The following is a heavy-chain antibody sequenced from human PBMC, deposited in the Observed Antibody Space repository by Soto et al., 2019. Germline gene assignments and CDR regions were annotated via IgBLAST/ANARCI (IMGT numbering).Heavy chain of an antibody. Sequence: GGSLRLSCAASGFTFSSYDMHWVRQATGKGLEWVSAIGTAGDTYYPGSVKGRFTISRENAKNSLYLQMNSLRAEDTAVYYCARGHVDIVATGRFGGMDVWGQGTTVTVSS. D-gene: IGHD5-12*01. CDR2: IGTAGDT. CDR3: ARGHVDIVATGRFGGMDV. CDR1: GFTFSSYD. V-gene: IGHV3-13*01. J-gene: IGHJ6*02.